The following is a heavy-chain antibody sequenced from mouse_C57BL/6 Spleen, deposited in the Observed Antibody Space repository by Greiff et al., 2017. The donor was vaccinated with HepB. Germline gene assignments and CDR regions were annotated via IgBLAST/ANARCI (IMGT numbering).Heavy chain of an antibody. J-gene: IGHJ3*01. CDR3: ARGRGNRYGSSLAY. V-gene: IGHV1-52*01. Sequence: LQQPGAELVRPGSSVKLSCKASGYTFTSYWMHWVKQRPIQGLEWIGNIDPSDSETHYNQKFKDKATLTVDKSSSTAYMQLSSLTSEDSAVYYCARGRGNRYGSSLAYWGQGTLVTVSA. CDR2: IDPSDSET. D-gene: IGHD1-1*01. CDR1: GYTFTSYW.